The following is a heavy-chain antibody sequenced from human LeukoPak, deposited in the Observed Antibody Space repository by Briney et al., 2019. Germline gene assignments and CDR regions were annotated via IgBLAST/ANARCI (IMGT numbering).Heavy chain of an antibody. CDR3: ARDATYYYYGMDV. Sequence: SVKVSCKASGGTFSSYAISWVRQAPGQGLEWMGGIIPIFGTANYAQKFQGRVTTTADESTSTAYMELSSLRSEDTAVYYCARDATYYYYGMDVWGQGTTVTVSS. CDR1: GGTFSSYA. CDR2: IIPIFGTA. J-gene: IGHJ6*02. V-gene: IGHV1-69*13.